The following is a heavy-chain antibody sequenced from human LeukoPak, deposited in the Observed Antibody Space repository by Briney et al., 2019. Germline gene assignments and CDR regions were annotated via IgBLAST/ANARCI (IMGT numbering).Heavy chain of an antibody. CDR2: IHHSGTT. CDR3: ARGGDTPFDP. CDR1: GGSISSSNW. D-gene: IGHD2-21*02. Sequence: PSGTLSLTCAVSGGSISSSNWWSWARQPPGKGLEWIGEIHHSGTTNYNPSPKSRVTISVDKSKNQFSLNLISVTAADTAVYYCARGGDTPFDPWGQGTLITVSS. V-gene: IGHV4-4*02. J-gene: IGHJ5*02.